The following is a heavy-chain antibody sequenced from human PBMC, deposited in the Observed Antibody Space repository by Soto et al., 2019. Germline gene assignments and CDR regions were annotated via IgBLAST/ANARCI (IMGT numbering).Heavy chain of an antibody. J-gene: IGHJ4*02. CDR1: GITISNYP. CDR2: ISGSGDRT. CDR3: VKDDGGYPSTAPH. V-gene: IGHV3-23*01. Sequence: EVQLLESGGGLVQPGGSLRLSCAASGITISNYPMSWVRQAPGKGLDRVSGISGSGDRTYYADSAKGRFTISKDISKNSLSLQLDSLRVEDTAVYFCVKDDGGYPSTAPHWSQGTLVTVSS. D-gene: IGHD3-22*01.